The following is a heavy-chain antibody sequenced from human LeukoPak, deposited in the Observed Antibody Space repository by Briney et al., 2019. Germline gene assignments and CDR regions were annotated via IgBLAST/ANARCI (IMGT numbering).Heavy chain of an antibody. D-gene: IGHD6-19*01. CDR2: IRSKAYGGTT. CDR1: GFTFGDYA. Sequence: GGSLRLSCTASGFTFGDYAMSWFRQAPGKGLEWVGFIRSKAYGGTTEYAASVKGRLTISRDDSKSIAYMQMNSLKTEDTAVYYCTASSGWYYFDYWGQGTLVTVSS. V-gene: IGHV3-49*03. J-gene: IGHJ4*02. CDR3: TASSGWYYFDY.